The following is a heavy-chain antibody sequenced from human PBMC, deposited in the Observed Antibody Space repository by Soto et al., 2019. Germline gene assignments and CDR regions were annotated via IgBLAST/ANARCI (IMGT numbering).Heavy chain of an antibody. J-gene: IGHJ4*02. CDR3: AAGLGSFY. CDR2: ISYDGSDK. Sequence: GGSLRLSCAASGFTFSSYAMHWVRQAPGKGLEWVALISYDGSDKDYADSVKGRFTISRHNSKNTLYLQMNSLRAEDTAVYYCAAGLGSFYWGQGTLVTVSS. D-gene: IGHD2-15*01. V-gene: IGHV3-30*14. CDR1: GFTFSSYA.